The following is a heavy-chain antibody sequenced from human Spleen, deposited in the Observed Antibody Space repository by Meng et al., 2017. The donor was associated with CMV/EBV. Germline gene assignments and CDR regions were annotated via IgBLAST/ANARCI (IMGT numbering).Heavy chain of an antibody. CDR3: ARGGKGWELPYFDY. V-gene: IGHV1-69*13. D-gene: IGHD1-26*01. CDR1: GYNFTGYY. CDR2: IIPIFGTA. J-gene: IGHJ4*02. Sequence: VKVSCKASGYNFTGYYMHWVRQAPGQGLEWMGGIIPIFGTANYAQKFQGRVTITTDESTSTAYMELSSLRSEDTAVYYCARGGKGWELPYFDYWGQGTLVTVSS.